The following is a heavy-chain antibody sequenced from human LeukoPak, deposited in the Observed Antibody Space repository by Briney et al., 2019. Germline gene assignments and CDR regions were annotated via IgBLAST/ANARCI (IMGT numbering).Heavy chain of an antibody. Sequence: ASVKVSCKASGYTFTSYDINWVRQATGQGLEWMGWMNPNSGNTGYAQKFQGRVTMTTDTSTSTAYMELRSLRSDDTAVYYCAVTMVRGVMSDWGQGTLVTVSS. J-gene: IGHJ1*01. CDR2: MNPNSGNT. D-gene: IGHD3-10*01. CDR1: GYTFTSYD. V-gene: IGHV1-8*01. CDR3: AVTMVRGVMSD.